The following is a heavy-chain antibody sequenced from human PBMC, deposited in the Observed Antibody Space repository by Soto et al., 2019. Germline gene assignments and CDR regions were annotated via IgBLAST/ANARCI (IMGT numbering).Heavy chain of an antibody. CDR2: IGPKNGDT. D-gene: IGHD1-7*01. J-gene: IGHJ4*02. CDR3: GRGRSGELVVFY. CDR1: GYTFTGHY. Sequence: QVQLVQSGAEVTESGTSVKVSCKASGYTFTGHYIHWVRQAPGQGFEWVGEIGPKNGDTRYAQKFQGRVAMTKDSSITTVYMELSNLSPDDTAVYYCGRGRSGELVVFYWGQGTLVTVHS. V-gene: IGHV1-2*02.